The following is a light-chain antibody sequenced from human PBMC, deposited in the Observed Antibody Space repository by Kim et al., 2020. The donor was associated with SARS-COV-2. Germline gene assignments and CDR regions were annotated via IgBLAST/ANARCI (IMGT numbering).Light chain of an antibody. CDR1: RRHVVSYNY. Sequence: GHSINISSSRHRRHVVSYNYVSWYQQHPAQAPKRMIYDVNNRPPGVPNRFSRAKSDNTASLTISGRQADDEADDYCSSYTSSFIPSFGTGTKVTVL. V-gene: IGLV2-14*03. CDR2: DVN. CDR3: SSYTSSFIPS. J-gene: IGLJ1*01.